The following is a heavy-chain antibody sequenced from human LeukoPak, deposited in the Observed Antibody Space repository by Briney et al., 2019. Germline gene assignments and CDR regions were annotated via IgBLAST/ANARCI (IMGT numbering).Heavy chain of an antibody. CDR1: GFTFSSYV. CDR2: ISGSGGST. D-gene: IGHD4-17*01. Sequence: PGGSLRLSCAASGFTFSSYVMSWVRQAPGKGLEWVSAISGSGGSTYYADSVKGRFTISRDNSKNTLYLQMNSLRAEDTAVYYCAKDHFADYGDYVGFFGYWGQGTLVTVSS. CDR3: AKDHFADYGDYVGFFGY. J-gene: IGHJ4*02. V-gene: IGHV3-23*01.